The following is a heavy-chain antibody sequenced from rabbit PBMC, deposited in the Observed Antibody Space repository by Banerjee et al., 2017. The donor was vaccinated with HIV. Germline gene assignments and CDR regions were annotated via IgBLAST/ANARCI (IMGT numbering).Heavy chain of an antibody. Sequence: QSLEESGGDLVKPGASLTLTCTASGFSFSFSYWICWVRQAPGKGLEWIACIYAGSSGSTYYASWAKGRFTISKTSSTTVTLQMTSLTAADTATYFCARAKSSSGYPLTYFNLWGPGTLVTVS. CDR2: IYAGSSGST. V-gene: IGHV1S40*01. J-gene: IGHJ4*01. CDR3: ARAKSSSGYPLTYFNL. CDR1: GFSFSFSYW. D-gene: IGHD1-1*01.